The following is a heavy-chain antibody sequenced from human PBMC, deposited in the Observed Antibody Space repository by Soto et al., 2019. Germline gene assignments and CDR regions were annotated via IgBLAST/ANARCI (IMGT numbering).Heavy chain of an antibody. V-gene: IGHV3-23*01. D-gene: IGHD3-10*01. J-gene: IGHJ4*02. CDR3: MNLYSYGSVSYYK. CDR1: GFTFSTYA. CDR2: MSGSGGST. Sequence: EVQLLESGGGLVQPGGSLRLSCAASGFTFSTYAMSWVRQAPGKGLEWVSGMSGSGGSTYYTDSVKGRFTISRDNSKNTLYLQMNILRAEATAVYYCMNLYSYGSVSYYKWCQGTLVTVSS.